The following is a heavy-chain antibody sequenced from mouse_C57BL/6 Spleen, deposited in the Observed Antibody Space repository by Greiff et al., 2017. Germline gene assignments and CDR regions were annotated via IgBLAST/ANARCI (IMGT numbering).Heavy chain of an antibody. CDR1: GYTFTSYW. V-gene: IGHV1-69*01. CDR2: IDPSDSYT. Sequence: QVQLQQPGAELVMPGASVKLSCKASGYTFTSYWMHWVKQRPGQGLEWIGEIDPSDSYTNYNQKFKGKSTLTVDKSSSTDYMQLSSLTSEDSAVYYCARVGVYFDYWGQGTTLTVSS. D-gene: IGHD1-1*01. CDR3: ARVGVYFDY. J-gene: IGHJ2*01.